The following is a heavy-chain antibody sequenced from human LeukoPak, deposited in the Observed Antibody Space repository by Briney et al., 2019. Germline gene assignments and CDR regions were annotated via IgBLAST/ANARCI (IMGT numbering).Heavy chain of an antibody. Sequence: PGGSLRLSCAASGFTFGDYYMSWIRQAPGKGLEWVSYISSSGSTIYYADSVKGQFTISRDNAKNSLYPQMNSLRAEDTAVYYCARRHYYDSSGYYYFDYWGQGTLVTVSS. CDR2: ISSSGSTI. D-gene: IGHD3-22*01. CDR1: GFTFGDYY. J-gene: IGHJ4*02. V-gene: IGHV3-11*01. CDR3: ARRHYYDSSGYYYFDY.